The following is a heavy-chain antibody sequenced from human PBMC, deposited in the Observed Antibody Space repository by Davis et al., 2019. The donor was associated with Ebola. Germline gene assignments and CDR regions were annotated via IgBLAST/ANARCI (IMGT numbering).Heavy chain of an antibody. J-gene: IGHJ3*01. V-gene: IGHV5-51*01. D-gene: IGHD1-20*01. CDR1: DNTFTNYW. CDR2: IYTGDSDT. CDR3: ASLRRTITGMDDGFDV. Sequence: TVSCKGSDNTFTNYWIGWVRQLPAKGVEWMGIIYTGDSDTRYSPSFRGQVNISADKSTRTAYLQWGRLKASDTAMYYCASLRRTITGMDDGFDVWGQGTMVTVSS.